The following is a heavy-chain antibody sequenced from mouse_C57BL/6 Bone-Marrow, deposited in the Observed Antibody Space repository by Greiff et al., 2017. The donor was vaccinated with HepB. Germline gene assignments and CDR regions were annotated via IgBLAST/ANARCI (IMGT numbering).Heavy chain of an antibody. CDR3: ARIYYGNYDFDY. D-gene: IGHD2-1*01. Sequence: EVHLVESGGGLVKPGGSLKLSCAASGFTFSSYAMSWVRQTPEKRLEWVATISDGGSYTYYPDNVKGRFTISRDNAKNNLYLQMSHLKSEDTAMYYCARIYYGNYDFDYGGQGTTLTVSS. J-gene: IGHJ2*01. V-gene: IGHV5-4*01. CDR2: ISDGGSYT. CDR1: GFTFSSYA.